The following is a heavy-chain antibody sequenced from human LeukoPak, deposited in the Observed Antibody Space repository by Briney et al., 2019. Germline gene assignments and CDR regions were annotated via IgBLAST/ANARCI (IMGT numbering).Heavy chain of an antibody. CDR3: ARPQWLAAYFDY. D-gene: IGHD6-19*01. CDR1: GFTFSSYA. Sequence: GGSLRLSCAASGFTFSSYAMCWVRQAPGKGLDWVSGISGSGGDTFYPDSVKGRFTISRDNSKNTLYLQMNSLRAEDTAVYYCARPQWLAAYFDYWGQGTLVTVSS. V-gene: IGHV3-23*01. CDR2: ISGSGGDT. J-gene: IGHJ4*02.